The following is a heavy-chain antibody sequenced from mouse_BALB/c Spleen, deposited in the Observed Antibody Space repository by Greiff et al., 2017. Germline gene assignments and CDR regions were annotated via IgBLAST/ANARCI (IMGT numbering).Heavy chain of an antibody. CDR1: GYTFNSYT. CDR3: ARSWGYDYFDY. Sequence: VQLQQSAAELARPGASVKMSCKASGYTFNSYTMHWVKQRPGQGLEWIGYINPSSGYTEYNQKFKDKTTLTADKSSSTAYMQLSSLTSEDSAVYYCARSWGYDYFDYWGQGTTLTVSS. V-gene: IGHV1-4*02. CDR2: INPSSGYT. D-gene: IGHD2-2*01. J-gene: IGHJ2*01.